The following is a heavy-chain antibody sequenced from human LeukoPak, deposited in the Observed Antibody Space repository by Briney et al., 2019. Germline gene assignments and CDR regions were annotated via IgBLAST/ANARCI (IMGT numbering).Heavy chain of an antibody. CDR2: INPNSGGT. CDR1: GYTFTGYY. J-gene: IGHJ4*02. D-gene: IGHD3-22*01. V-gene: IGHV1-2*02. CDR3: ARDSNYDSSGYAIDY. Sequence: EASVTVSCTASGYTFTGYYMHWVRQAPGQGLEWMGWINPNSGGTNYAQKFQGRVTMTRDTSISTAYMELSRLRSDDTAVYYCARDSNYDSSGYAIDYWGQGTLVTVSS.